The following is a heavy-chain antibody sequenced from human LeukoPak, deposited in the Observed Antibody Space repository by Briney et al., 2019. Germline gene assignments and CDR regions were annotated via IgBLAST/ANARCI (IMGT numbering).Heavy chain of an antibody. CDR2: IYYSGST. D-gene: IGHD3-3*01. CDR3: AREAYDFWSGFRRSAGMDV. CDR1: GGSISSYY. V-gene: IGHV4-59*01. J-gene: IGHJ6*02. Sequence: SETLSLTCTVSGGSISSYYWSWIRQPPGKGLEWIGYIYYSGSTNYNTSLKSRVTISVDTSKNQFSLRLSSVTAADTAVYYCAREAYDFWSGFRRSAGMDVWGQGTTVTVSS.